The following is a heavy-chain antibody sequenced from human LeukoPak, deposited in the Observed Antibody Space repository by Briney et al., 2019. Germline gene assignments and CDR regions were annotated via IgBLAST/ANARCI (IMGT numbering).Heavy chain of an antibody. V-gene: IGHV3-53*01. CDR3: AREGYYYDSSGL. CDR1: GFTVSSNY. D-gene: IGHD3-22*01. J-gene: IGHJ4*02. CDR2: IYSGGST. Sequence: GGSLRLSCTASGFTVSSNYMSWVRRAPGKGLEWVSVIYSGGSTYYADSVKGRFTISRDNSKNTLYLQMNSLRAEGTAVYYCAREGYYYDSSGLWGQGTLVTVSS.